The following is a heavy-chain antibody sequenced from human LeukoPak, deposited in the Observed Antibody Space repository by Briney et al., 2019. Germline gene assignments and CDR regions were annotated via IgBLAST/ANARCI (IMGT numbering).Heavy chain of an antibody. D-gene: IGHD5-12*01. CDR3: AREGGYPYDAFDI. J-gene: IGHJ3*02. CDR1: GGSISSGGYS. V-gene: IGHV4-30-2*01. Sequence: SQTLSLTCAVSGGSISSGGYSWSWIRQPPGKGLEWIGYIYHSGSTYYNPSLKSRVTISVDRSKNQCSLKLSSVTAADTAVYYCAREGGYPYDAFDIWGQGTMVTVSS. CDR2: IYHSGST.